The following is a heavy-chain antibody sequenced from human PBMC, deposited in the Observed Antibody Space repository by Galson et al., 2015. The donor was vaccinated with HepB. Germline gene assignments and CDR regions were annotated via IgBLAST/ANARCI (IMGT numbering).Heavy chain of an antibody. D-gene: IGHD6-19*01. CDR3: TTEEVCSSGWHRSCGY. V-gene: IGHV3-15*07. J-gene: IGHJ4*02. CDR2: IKSKTDGGTT. Sequence: SLRLSCAASGFTFSNAWLNWVRQAPGKGLEWVGRIKSKTDGGTTDYAAPAKGRFTISRDDSKNTLYLQMNSLKTEDTAVYYCTTEEVCSSGWHRSCGYWGQGTLVTVSS. CDR1: GFTFSNAW.